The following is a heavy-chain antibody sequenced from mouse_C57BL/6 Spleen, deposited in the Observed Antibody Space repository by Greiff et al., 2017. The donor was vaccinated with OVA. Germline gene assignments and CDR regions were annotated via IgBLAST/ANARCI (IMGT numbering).Heavy chain of an antibody. CDR1: GYAFSSSW. D-gene: IGHD2-5*01. Sequence: QVQLQQSGPELVKPGASVKISCKASGYAFSSSWMNWVKQRPGKGLEWIGRIYPGDGDTNYNGKFKGKATLTADKSSSTAYMQLSSLTSEDSAVYFCARGRDSKGYFDYWGQGTTLTVSS. J-gene: IGHJ2*01. V-gene: IGHV1-82*01. CDR3: ARGRDSKGYFDY. CDR2: IYPGDGDT.